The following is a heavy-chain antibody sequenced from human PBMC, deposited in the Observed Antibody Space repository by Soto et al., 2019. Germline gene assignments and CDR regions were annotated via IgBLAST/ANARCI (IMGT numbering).Heavy chain of an antibody. CDR3: SRLHASGAASVRYYSYGMDV. V-gene: IGHV5-51*01. Sequence: PGEYLKISCKGSGYSFSHYWIGWVRQMPGKGLEWMGIIYPGDSDTKYSPSFQGRVTISADTSISTAYLQWSSLKASDTAVYYCSRLHASGAASVRYYSYGMDVWGQGMTVSVSS. CDR2: IYPGDSDT. J-gene: IGHJ6*02. D-gene: IGHD3-16*01. CDR1: GYSFSHYW.